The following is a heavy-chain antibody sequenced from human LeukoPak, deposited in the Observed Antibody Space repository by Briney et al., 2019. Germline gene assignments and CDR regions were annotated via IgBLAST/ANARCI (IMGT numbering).Heavy chain of an antibody. J-gene: IGHJ6*02. Sequence: PGGSLRLSCAASGFTFRNSGMSWVRQAPGKGLEWVSAVSDSGDGGKTFYADSVKGRFTISRDNSKNMLYLQMNSLRSEDTAIYYSAKYCRSTTCNANSYYGMDDWGQGTTVTVSS. CDR3: AKYCRSTTCNANSYYGMDD. CDR2: VSDSGDGGKT. D-gene: IGHD2-2*01. V-gene: IGHV3-23*01. CDR1: GFTFRNSG.